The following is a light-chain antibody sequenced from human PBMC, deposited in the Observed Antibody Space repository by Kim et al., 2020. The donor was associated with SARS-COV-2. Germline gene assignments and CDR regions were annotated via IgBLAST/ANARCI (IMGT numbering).Light chain of an antibody. CDR2: DAS. V-gene: IGKV1-33*01. CDR1: QDISNY. Sequence: DIQMTQSPSSLSASVGDRVTITCQASQDISNYLNWYQQKPGKAPKLLIYDASNLETGVPSRFSGSGSGTDFTFTISSLQPEDIATYYYQRYDNRPVTFGQGTRLEIK. J-gene: IGKJ5*01. CDR3: QRYDNRPVT.